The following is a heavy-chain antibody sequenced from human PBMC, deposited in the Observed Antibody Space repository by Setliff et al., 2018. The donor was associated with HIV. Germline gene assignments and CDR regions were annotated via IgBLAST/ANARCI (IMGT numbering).Heavy chain of an antibody. V-gene: IGHV4-39*01. Sequence: KSSETLSLTCTVSGGSISSSSYYWGWIRQPPGKGLEWIGSIYYSGSTYYNPSLKSRVTISVDTSKNQFSLKLSSVTAADTAVYYCAKSPGFSGYGGSGWGQGTLVTVSS. D-gene: IGHD5-12*01. CDR1: GGSISSSSYY. CDR2: IYYSGST. J-gene: IGHJ4*02. CDR3: AKSPGFSGYGGSG.